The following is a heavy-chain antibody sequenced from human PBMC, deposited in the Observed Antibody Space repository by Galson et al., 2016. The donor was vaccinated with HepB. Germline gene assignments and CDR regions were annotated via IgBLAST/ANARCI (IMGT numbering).Heavy chain of an antibody. Sequence: FLRLSCAASGFTFRNYALSWVRRAPGKGLEWVSHIDGPTPNTHYADSVRGRFSIYRDNSRDTLCLQMDSLTAEDSAIYYCTTWLSHHFDYWGQGTRVTVSS. D-gene: IGHD6-19*01. CDR2: IDGPTPNT. CDR3: TTWLSHHFDY. J-gene: IGHJ4*02. V-gene: IGHV3-23*01. CDR1: GFTFRNYA.